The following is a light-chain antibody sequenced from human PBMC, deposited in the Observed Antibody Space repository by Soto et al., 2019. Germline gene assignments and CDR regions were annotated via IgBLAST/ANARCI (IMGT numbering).Light chain of an antibody. V-gene: IGKV1-5*03. J-gene: IGKJ1*01. Sequence: DSQMIQSPSTLSGSVGGRFTITCLASQTISSWLAWYQQKAGKAPKLPXYKASTFKSGVPSRFSGSGSGTEFTLTISSLQHDDFPTYYCQHYNSHSEAFAQGTKVDI. CDR2: KAS. CDR3: QHYNSHSEA. CDR1: QTISSW.